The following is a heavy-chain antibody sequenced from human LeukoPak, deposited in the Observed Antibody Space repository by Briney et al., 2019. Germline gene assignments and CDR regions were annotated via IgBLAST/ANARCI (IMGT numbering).Heavy chain of an antibody. V-gene: IGHV1-2*02. Sequence: GASVKVSCKASGYTFTGYYIHWVRQAPGQGLEWMGWINPNSGGTNYAQKLQGRVTMTTDTSTSTAYMELRSLRSDDTAVYYCARGNYCSGGSCYDGAFDYWGQGTLVTVSS. J-gene: IGHJ4*02. CDR2: INPNSGGT. CDR3: ARGNYCSGGSCYDGAFDY. D-gene: IGHD2-15*01. CDR1: GYTFTGYY.